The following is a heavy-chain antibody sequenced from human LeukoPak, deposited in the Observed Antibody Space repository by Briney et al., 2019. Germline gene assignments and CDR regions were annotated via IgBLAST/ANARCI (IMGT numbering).Heavy chain of an antibody. CDR2: ISSNGGST. V-gene: IGHV3-64*01. CDR1: GFTFSSYA. Sequence: GGSLRLSCAASGFTFSSYAMHWVRQAPGKGLEYVSAISSNGGSTYYANPVKGRFTISRDNSKNTLYLQMGSLRAEDMAVYYCAREGGSGSYWFDYWGQGTLVTVSS. J-gene: IGHJ4*02. D-gene: IGHD3-10*01. CDR3: AREGGSGSYWFDY.